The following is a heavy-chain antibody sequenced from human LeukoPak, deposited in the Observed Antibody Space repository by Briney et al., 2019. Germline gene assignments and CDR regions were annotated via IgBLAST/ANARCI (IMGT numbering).Heavy chain of an antibody. Sequence: GGSLRLSCAASGFTFSSYAMSWVRQAPGKGLEWVSAISGSGGSTYYADSVKGRFTISRDNSKNTLYLQMNSLRAEDTAVYYCAGRPTGYSSGYIHWGQGTLVTVSS. CDR3: AGRPTGYSSGYIH. J-gene: IGHJ4*02. CDR1: GFTFSSYA. CDR2: ISGSGGST. D-gene: IGHD5-18*01. V-gene: IGHV3-23*01.